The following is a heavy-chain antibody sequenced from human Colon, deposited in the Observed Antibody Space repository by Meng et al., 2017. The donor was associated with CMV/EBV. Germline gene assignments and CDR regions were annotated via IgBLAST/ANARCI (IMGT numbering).Heavy chain of an antibody. CDR2: IRYDGNLK. V-gene: IGHV3-30*02. D-gene: IGHD1-1*01. J-gene: IGHJ6*02. CDR1: GFTFTSHV. Sequence: GGSLRLSCAASGFTFTSHVMHWVRQAPGKGLEWVAFIRYDGNLKYYAESVKGRFTISRDNSQDTLHLQMSTLRPDDTAVYYCAKGRGPNSVTGTPGDYYHYYAMDVWGQGTTVTVS. CDR3: AKGRGPNSVTGTPGDYYHYYAMDV.